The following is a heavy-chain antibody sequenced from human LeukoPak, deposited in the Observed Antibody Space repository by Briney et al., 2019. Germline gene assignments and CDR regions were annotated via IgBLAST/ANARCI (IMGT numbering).Heavy chain of an antibody. Sequence: GSLRLSCAASGFTFSDTYMSWIRQPPGKRLEWVSYISGSSSDIKYADSVKGRFTVSRDNAKNTLYVQMNSLRVEDSAVYYCVRGAPSAADWGQGTLVTVSS. CDR1: GFTFSDTY. CDR3: VRGAPSAAD. CDR2: ISGSSSDI. V-gene: IGHV3-11*06. J-gene: IGHJ4*02. D-gene: IGHD3-3*01.